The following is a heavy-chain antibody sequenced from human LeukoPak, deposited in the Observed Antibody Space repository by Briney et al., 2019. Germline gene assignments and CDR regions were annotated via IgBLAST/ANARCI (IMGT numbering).Heavy chain of an antibody. CDR1: GITFTSNH. Sequence: GGSLRLSCAASGITFTSNHMSWVRQAPGKELEWVSVIYSGGSTYYADSVKGRFTISRDNSKNTLYLQMDSLRTEDTAVYFCAKLYNYGYINWGQGTLVTVSS. CDR2: IYSGGST. D-gene: IGHD5-18*01. V-gene: IGHV3-66*01. J-gene: IGHJ4*02. CDR3: AKLYNYGYIN.